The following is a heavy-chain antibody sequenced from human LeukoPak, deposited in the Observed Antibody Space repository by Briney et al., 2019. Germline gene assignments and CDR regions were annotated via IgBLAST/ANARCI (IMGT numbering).Heavy chain of an antibody. V-gene: IGHV3-74*01. Sequence: PGGSLRLSCAASGFTFTSYWMHWVRQALGKGLVWVSRINSDGTSTAYADSVKGRFTISRDNAKNMLYLQMNSLRVDDAAVYYCVRGAPFDYWGQGTLVAVSS. J-gene: IGHJ4*02. CDR1: GFTFTSYW. CDR2: INSDGTST. CDR3: VRGAPFDY. D-gene: IGHD1-26*01.